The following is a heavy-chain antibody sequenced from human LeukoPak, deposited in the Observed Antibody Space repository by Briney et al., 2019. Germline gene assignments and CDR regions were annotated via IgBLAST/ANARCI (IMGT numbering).Heavy chain of an antibody. CDR1: GGSISSYY. CDR2: IYYSGST. V-gene: IGHV4-59*01. J-gene: IGHJ6*02. Sequence: SETLSLTCTVSGGSISSYYWSWIRQPPGKGLEWIGYIYYSGSTNYNPSLKSRVTISVDTSKNQFSLKLSSVTAADTAVYYCARGADSSSWYNYYYYGMDVWGQGTTVTVSS. CDR3: ARGADSSSWYNYYYYGMDV. D-gene: IGHD6-13*01.